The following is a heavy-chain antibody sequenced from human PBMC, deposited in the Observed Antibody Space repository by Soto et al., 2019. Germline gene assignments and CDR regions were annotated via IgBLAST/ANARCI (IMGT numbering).Heavy chain of an antibody. CDR2: ISAYNGNT. V-gene: IGHV1-18*01. D-gene: IGHD3-10*01. J-gene: IGHJ3*02. Sequence: ASVKVSCKASGYTFTSYGISWVRQAPGQGLEWMGWISAYNGNTNYAQKLQGRVTMTTDTSTSTAYMELRSLRSDDTAVYYCARDYYGSGSYYKGPGHDAVDIWGQGTIVTVSS. CDR3: ARDYYGSGSYYKGPGHDAVDI. CDR1: GYTFTSYG.